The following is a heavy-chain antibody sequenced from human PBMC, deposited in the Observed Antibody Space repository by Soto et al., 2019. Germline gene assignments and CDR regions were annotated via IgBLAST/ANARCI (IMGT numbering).Heavy chain of an antibody. CDR3: ARRDVLRYFDP. CDR1: GGSISSGGYY. J-gene: IGHJ5*02. Sequence: QVQLQESGPGLVKPSQTLSLTCTVSGGSISSGGYYWSWIRQHPGKGLEWIGYMSYSGSTYNNPSLKSRGTLSVDTSKTQFSLKLTSVPAADTAVYYCARRDVLRYFDPWGQGTLVTVSS. V-gene: IGHV4-31*03. D-gene: IGHD3-9*01. CDR2: MSYSGST.